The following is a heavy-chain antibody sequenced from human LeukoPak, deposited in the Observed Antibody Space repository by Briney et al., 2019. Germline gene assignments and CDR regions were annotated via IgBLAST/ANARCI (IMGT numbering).Heavy chain of an antibody. CDR2: IYHSGTT. CDR3: ATTDCSGGTCFSAY. CDR1: GGSISSNNW. V-gene: IGHV4-4*02. J-gene: IGHJ4*02. Sequence: SETLSLTCAVSGGSISSNNWWSWVRQPPGKGLEWIGNIYHSGTTHYNPSLKSRVTISVDKSKNQFSLKLNSVTAADTAVYYCATTDCSGGTCFSAYWGQGTLVTVSS. D-gene: IGHD2-15*01.